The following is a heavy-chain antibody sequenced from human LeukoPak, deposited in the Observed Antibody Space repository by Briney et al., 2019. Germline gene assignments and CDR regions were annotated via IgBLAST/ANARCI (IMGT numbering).Heavy chain of an antibody. CDR1: GFTFSSYW. CDR3: ARVHGIVVVNAPDY. D-gene: IGHD3-22*01. CDR2: IKQDGSEK. Sequence: GGSLRLSCAASGFTFSSYWMSWVRQAPGKGLEWVANIKQDGSEKYYVDSVKGRFTISRDNAKNSLYLQMNSLRAEDTAVYYCARVHGIVVVNAPDYWGQGTLVTVSS. V-gene: IGHV3-7*01. J-gene: IGHJ4*02.